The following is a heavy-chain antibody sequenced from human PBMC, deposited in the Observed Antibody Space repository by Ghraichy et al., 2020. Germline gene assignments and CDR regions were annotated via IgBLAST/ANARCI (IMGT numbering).Heavy chain of an antibody. J-gene: IGHJ4*02. Sequence: GGSLRLSCAASGFTFSTYGMHWVRQAPGKGLEWLAFIRYDGSIKYYADSAKGRFTISRDNSKNTLYLQMDSLRGEDSGLYFCARGFNTATYNHYFGFWGRGTLVTVSS. CDR1: GFTFSTYG. CDR2: IRYDGSIK. CDR3: ARGFNTATYNHYFGF. V-gene: IGHV3-30*02. D-gene: IGHD1-1*01.